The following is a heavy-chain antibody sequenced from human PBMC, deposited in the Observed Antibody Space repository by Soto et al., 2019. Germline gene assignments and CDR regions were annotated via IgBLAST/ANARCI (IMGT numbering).Heavy chain of an antibody. CDR3: ARRLVPTVNNYYYYGMDV. CDR1: GSSFTSSC. D-gene: IGHD2-15*01. Sequence: GESLKTSCKGSGSSFTSSCISWVRQLPGKGLGWMGRIDPSDSYTNYSPSFQGHVTISADKSISTAYLQWSSLKDSDTAMYYCARRLVPTVNNYYYYGMDVWGQGTTVTVSS. CDR2: IDPSDSYT. V-gene: IGHV5-10-1*01. J-gene: IGHJ6*02.